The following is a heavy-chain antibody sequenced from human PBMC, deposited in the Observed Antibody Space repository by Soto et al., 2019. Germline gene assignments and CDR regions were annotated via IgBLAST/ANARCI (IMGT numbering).Heavy chain of an antibody. CDR1: GFTFRSYA. CDR3: AKGIVYYYDSSGYFAY. Sequence: GGSLRLSCAASGFTFRSYAMSWVRQAPGKGLEWVSAISGSGGSTYYADSVNGRFTISRDNSKNTLYLQMNSLRAEDTAVYYCAKGIVYYYDSSGYFAYWGQGTLVTVSS. J-gene: IGHJ4*02. D-gene: IGHD3-22*01. CDR2: ISGSGGST. V-gene: IGHV3-23*01.